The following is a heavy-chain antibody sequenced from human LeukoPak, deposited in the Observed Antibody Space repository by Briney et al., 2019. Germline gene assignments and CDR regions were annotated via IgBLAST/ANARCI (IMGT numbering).Heavy chain of an antibody. J-gene: IGHJ6*02. CDR2: ISGYNGDT. V-gene: IGHV1-18*01. CDR3: ARRPRSYYYGMDV. D-gene: IGHD1-14*01. CDR1: GCTFTSYG. Sequence: GASVKVSCKASGCTFTSYGINWVRQAPGQGLEWMGWISGYNGDTNYAQKLQGRVTMTTDTSTSTAYMDLRNLRFDDTAVYFCARRPRSYYYGMDVWGQGTTVTVSS.